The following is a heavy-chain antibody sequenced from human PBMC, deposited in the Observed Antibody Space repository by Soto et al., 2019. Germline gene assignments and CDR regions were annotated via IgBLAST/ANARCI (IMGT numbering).Heavy chain of an antibody. D-gene: IGHD6-13*01. Sequence: QVQLVQSGAEVKKPGASVKVSCKASGYTFTSYDIIWVRQAPGQGLEWMGWISAYNGNTNYAQKLQGRVTMTTDTSTSTACMELRSLRSDDTAVYYCVREVAAAGTTPYADYWGQGTLVTVSS. CDR1: GYTFTSYD. CDR3: VREVAAAGTTPYADY. V-gene: IGHV1-18*01. J-gene: IGHJ4*02. CDR2: ISAYNGNT.